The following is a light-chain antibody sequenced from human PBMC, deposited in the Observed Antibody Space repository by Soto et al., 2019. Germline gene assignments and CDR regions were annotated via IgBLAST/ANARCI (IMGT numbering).Light chain of an antibody. J-gene: IGLJ2*01. V-gene: IGLV1-47*01. CDR3: AAWDDSLSCVV. CDR2: RNN. CDR1: SSNIGSNY. Sequence: QAVVTQPPSASGTPGQRVTISCSGSSSNIGSNYVYWYQQLPGTAPKLLIYRNNQRPSGVPDRFSGSKSGTSASLAISGLRSEDEADYYCAAWDDSLSCVVFGGGTKLPVL.